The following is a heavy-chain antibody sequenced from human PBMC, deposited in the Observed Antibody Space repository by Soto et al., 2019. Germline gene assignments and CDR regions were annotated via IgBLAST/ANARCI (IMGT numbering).Heavy chain of an antibody. V-gene: IGHV1-18*04. D-gene: IGHD6-19*01. J-gene: IGHJ4*02. CDR1: GYTFSSYG. Sequence: QVQLVQSGAEVKKPGASVKVSCKASGYTFSSYGISWVRQAPGQGREWMGWISAYNGNTNYAQKLQGRVTMTPDTSTSTDYMELRRLRSDDTALYYWSRESPLQYSSGWYGNLDYWGQGPLVPVSS. CDR2: ISAYNGNT. CDR3: SRESPLQYSSGWYGNLDY.